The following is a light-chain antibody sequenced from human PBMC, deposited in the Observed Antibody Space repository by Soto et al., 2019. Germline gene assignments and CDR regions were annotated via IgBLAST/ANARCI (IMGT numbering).Light chain of an antibody. J-gene: IGLJ2*01. Sequence: SYELTQPPSVSVAPGKTASISCGGNNIGSKGVHWYQQKPGQAPVLVIYSDTDLPPVIPERFSGSNSANLATLTISRVEAGNEADYNCQVWDSGSANVVFGGGTKVTFL. CDR2: SDT. CDR1: NIGSKG. V-gene: IGLV3-21*04. CDR3: QVWDSGSANVV.